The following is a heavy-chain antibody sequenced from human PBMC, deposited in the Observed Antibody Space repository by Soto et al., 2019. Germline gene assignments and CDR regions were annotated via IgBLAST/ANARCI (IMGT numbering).Heavy chain of an antibody. Sequence: GGSLRLSCAVSGFIINDSYMSWIRQAPGKGLEWVSYISRSANYTNYADSLRGRFTISRDSASNSLFLQMSSLSAEDTGVYFCARGGIAAAVDYWGQGTLVTVSS. CDR2: ISRSANYT. CDR1: GFIINDSY. V-gene: IGHV3-11*06. J-gene: IGHJ4*02. CDR3: ARGGIAAAVDY. D-gene: IGHD6-13*01.